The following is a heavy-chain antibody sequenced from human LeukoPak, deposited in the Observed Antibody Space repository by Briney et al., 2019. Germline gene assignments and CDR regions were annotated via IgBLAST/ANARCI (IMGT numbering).Heavy chain of an antibody. CDR3: ARHFCSSTSCSN. V-gene: IGHV3-48*01. CDR2: ISSGSSPI. CDR1: GFTFSGYS. D-gene: IGHD2-2*01. J-gene: IGHJ4*02. Sequence: GGSLRLSCAASGFTFSGYSMNWVRQAPGKGLEWVSYISSGSSPIYYADSVKGRFTISRDNAKNSLYLQMNSLRAEDTAVYYCARHFCSSTSCSNWGQGTLVTVSS.